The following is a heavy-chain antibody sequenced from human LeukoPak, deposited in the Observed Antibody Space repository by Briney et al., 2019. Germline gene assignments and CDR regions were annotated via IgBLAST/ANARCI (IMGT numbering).Heavy chain of an antibody. CDR3: ARLSGKYSPEYFQV. Sequence: GGSLRLSCAASGFTVSGNYMSWVRQAPGKGPEWVSIIYSAGTTHFAGSVKGRFTISRDNSKNTLYLQMNSLRAEDTAVYYCARLSGKYSPEYFQVWGQGTLVTVSS. J-gene: IGHJ1*01. D-gene: IGHD3-22*01. V-gene: IGHV3-66*02. CDR1: GFTVSGNY. CDR2: IYSAGTT.